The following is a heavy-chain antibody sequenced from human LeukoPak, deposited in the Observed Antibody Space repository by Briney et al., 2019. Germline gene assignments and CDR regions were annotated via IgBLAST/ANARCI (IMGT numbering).Heavy chain of an antibody. V-gene: IGHV1-69*13. CDR3: ARGLRFMNNWFDP. D-gene: IGHD3-16*01. CDR1: GGTFSSYA. J-gene: IGHJ5*02. Sequence: ASVKVSCKASGGTFSSYAVSWVRQAPGQGLEWMGGIIPIFGTANYAQKFQGRVTITADESTSTAYMELSSLRSGDTAVYYCARGLRFMNNWFDPWGQGTLVTVSS. CDR2: IIPIFGTA.